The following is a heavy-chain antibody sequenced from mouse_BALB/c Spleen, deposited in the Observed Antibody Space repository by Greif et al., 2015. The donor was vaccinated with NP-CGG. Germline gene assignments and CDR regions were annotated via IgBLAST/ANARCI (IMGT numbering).Heavy chain of an antibody. D-gene: IGHD2-2*01. J-gene: IGHJ2*01. V-gene: IGHV1-80*01. Sequence: VQLQQSGAELVRPGSSVKISCKASGYAFSSYWMNWVKQRPGQGLEWIGQIYPGDGDTNYNGKFKGKATLTADKSSSTAYMQLSSLTSEDSAVYFCARGDYGYDVGYWGQGTTLTVSS. CDR1: GYAFSSYW. CDR3: ARGDYGYDVGY. CDR2: IYPGDGDT.